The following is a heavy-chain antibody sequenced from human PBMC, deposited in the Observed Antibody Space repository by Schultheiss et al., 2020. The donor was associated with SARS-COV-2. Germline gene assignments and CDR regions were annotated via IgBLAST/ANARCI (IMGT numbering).Heavy chain of an antibody. V-gene: IGHV3-21*01. CDR1: GFTFSSYS. Sequence: GGSLRLSCAASGFTFSSYSMNWVRQAPGKGLEWVSFISSSSSSIYYADSVKGRFTISRDNAKNTLYLQMNSLRAEDTAVYYCARAEVYGSGLSDYWGQGTLVTVSS. CDR2: ISSSSSSI. D-gene: IGHD3-10*01. CDR3: ARAEVYGSGLSDY. J-gene: IGHJ4*02.